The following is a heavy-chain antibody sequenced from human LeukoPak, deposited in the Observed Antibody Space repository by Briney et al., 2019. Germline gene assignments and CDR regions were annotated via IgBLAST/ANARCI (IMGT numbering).Heavy chain of an antibody. V-gene: IGHV3-48*01. CDR2: ISSGSRTI. J-gene: IGHJ4*02. D-gene: IGHD1-20*01. CDR3: ARESITGHRDFDY. CDR1: GFTFGSYS. Sequence: PGGSLRLSCAASGFTFGSYSMNWVRQAPGEGLGWISYISSGSRTIYYADSVEGRFSVSRDNAKNSLYLQMRSLRAEDTAVYYCARESITGHRDFDYWGQGTLVTVSS.